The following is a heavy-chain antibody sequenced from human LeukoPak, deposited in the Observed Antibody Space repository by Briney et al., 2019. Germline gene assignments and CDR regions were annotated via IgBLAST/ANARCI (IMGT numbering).Heavy chain of an antibody. V-gene: IGHV3-66*01. Sequence: PGGTLRLSCAASGFTVSSNYMSWVPQAPGKGLEWASIIYSGGSTYYADSVKGRFTISRDNSKNTVYLQMNSLRLEDAAVYYCARDWYGVGGVPDYWGQGTLVTVSS. J-gene: IGHJ4*02. CDR3: ARDWYGVGGVPDY. CDR2: IYSGGST. CDR1: GFTVSSNY. D-gene: IGHD3-16*01.